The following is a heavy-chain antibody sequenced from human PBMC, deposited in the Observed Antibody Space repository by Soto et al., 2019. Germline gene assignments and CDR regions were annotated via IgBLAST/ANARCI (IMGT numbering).Heavy chain of an antibody. CDR1: GFTFTSSA. V-gene: IGHV1-58*01. CDR2: IVVGSGNT. CDR3: AVRSSSVDYYYYYGMDV. D-gene: IGHD6-6*01. Sequence: SVKVSCKASGFTFTSSAVQWVRQARGQRLEWIGWIVVGSGNTNYAQKFQERVTITRDMSTSTAYMELSSLRSEDTAVYYCAVRSSSVDYYYYYGMDVWGQGTTVTVSS. J-gene: IGHJ6*02.